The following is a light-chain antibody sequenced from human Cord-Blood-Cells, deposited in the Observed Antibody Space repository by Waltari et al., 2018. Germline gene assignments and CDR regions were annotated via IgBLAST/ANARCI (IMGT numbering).Light chain of an antibody. V-gene: IGKV3-20*01. J-gene: IGKJ2*03. Sequence: EIVLTQSPGPLSLSPGESASLSCRASQSVSSSYLAWYQQNPGQAPRLLIYGASSRATGIPDRFSGSVSGTDFTLTISRLEPEDFAVYYCQQYGSSPPYSFGQGTKLEIK. CDR2: GAS. CDR3: QQYGSSPPYS. CDR1: QSVSSSY.